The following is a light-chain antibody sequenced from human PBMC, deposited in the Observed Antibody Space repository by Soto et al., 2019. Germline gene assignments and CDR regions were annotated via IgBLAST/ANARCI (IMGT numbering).Light chain of an antibody. CDR2: GNN. J-gene: IGLJ1*01. Sequence: QSVLTQPPSVSGAPGQRVTISCTGSSSNIGAGYDVHWYQQLPGTAPKLLIYGNNNRPSGVPDRFSGSKSGTSASLAITGLQAEDEAGYYCQSYDSSLSVYVFGTGTKATVL. CDR1: SSNIGAGYD. CDR3: QSYDSSLSVYV. V-gene: IGLV1-40*01.